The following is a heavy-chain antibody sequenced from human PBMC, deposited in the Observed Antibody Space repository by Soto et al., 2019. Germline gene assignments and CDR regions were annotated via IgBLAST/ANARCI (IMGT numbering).Heavy chain of an antibody. Sequence: TLSLTCAVSGGSISSGGYSWSWIRQPPGKGLEWIGYIYHSGSTYYNPSLKSRVTISVDRSKNQFSLKLSSVTAADPAVYYWAAGGGLPRYYWGQGTLVTVSS. CDR2: IYHSGST. CDR3: AAGGGLPRYY. D-gene: IGHD5-12*01. J-gene: IGHJ4*02. CDR1: GGSISSGGYS. V-gene: IGHV4-30-2*01.